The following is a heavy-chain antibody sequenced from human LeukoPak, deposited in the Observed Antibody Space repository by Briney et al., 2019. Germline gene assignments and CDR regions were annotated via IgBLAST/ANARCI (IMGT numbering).Heavy chain of an antibody. D-gene: IGHD3-16*01. V-gene: IGHV3-74*01. CDR1: GFTFSDYW. Sequence: PGGSLRLSCAASGFTFSDYWMHWVRQAPGKGLVWVSRVNRDGSSTSYADSVKGGFTVSRDNARNSLYLQMNSLRAEDTALYYCAREPAAGGIDYWGQGTLVTVSS. CDR3: AREPAAGGIDY. CDR2: VNRDGSST. J-gene: IGHJ4*02.